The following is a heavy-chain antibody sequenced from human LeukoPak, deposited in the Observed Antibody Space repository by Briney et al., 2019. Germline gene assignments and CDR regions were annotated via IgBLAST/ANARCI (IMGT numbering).Heavy chain of an antibody. CDR3: ARESTTFDY. CDR1: GFTFIDYG. V-gene: IGHV1-18*04. J-gene: IGHJ4*02. Sequence: ASVKVSCKASGFTFIDYGISWVRQAPGQGLEWMGWISPYNGNTNYAQKVQDRVTITTDTSTSTAYMELRSLRSDDTAVYYCARESTTFDYWGQGTLVTVSS. CDR2: ISPYNGNT. D-gene: IGHD1-1*01.